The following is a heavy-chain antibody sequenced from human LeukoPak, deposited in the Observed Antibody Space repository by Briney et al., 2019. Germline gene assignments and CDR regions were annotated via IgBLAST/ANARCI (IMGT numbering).Heavy chain of an antibody. D-gene: IGHD5/OR15-5a*01. CDR3: ARQLYTSTSPIDY. CDR1: GGSIGTSY. CDR2: VSYIGNT. V-gene: IGHV4-59*08. Sequence: SETLSLTCTVSGGSIGTSYWSWIRQPPGKGLEWIGYVSYIGNTNYNPSLKSRVTVSVDSSKNQFSLKLSSVTAADTAVYYCARQLYTSTSPIDYWGQGTLVTVSS. J-gene: IGHJ4*02.